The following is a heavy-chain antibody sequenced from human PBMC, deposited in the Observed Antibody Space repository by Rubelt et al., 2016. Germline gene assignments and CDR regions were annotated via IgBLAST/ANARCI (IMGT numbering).Heavy chain of an antibody. V-gene: IGHV4-59*08. CDR3: ARHGAGSSPVKI. Sequence: QVQLQESGPGLVKPSETLSLTCTVSGGSISSYYWTWIRQPPGKGLEWIGYIYYSGSTNYSPSLRSRVTIAVDTSRNQFSRKLSPGTAADTAVYYWARHGAGSSPVKIWGQGTTVTVSS. J-gene: IGHJ6*02. D-gene: IGHD3-10*01. CDR2: IYYSGST. CDR1: GGSISSYY.